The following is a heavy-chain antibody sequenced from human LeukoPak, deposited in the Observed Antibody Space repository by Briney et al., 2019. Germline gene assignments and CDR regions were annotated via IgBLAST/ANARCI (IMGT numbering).Heavy chain of an antibody. Sequence: GGSLRLSCAASGFIFHTYAMSWVRQPPGKGLEWVSTITASGNYTDYAGSVKGRFTISRDSSKNTVYLQMNSLRAEDTAVYYCWRRTGALCTKSICRFDCWGERTLVAVSS. CDR1: GFIFHTYA. CDR3: WRRTGALCTKSICRFDC. CDR2: ITASGNYT. J-gene: IGHJ4*02. V-gene: IGHV3-23*01. D-gene: IGHD2-8*01.